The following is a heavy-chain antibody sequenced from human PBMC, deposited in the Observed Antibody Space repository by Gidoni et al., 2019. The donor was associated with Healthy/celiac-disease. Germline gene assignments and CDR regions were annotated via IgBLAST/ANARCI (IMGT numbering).Heavy chain of an antibody. CDR1: AFTFRSSA. CDR3: ARELPARALRYYYGMDV. Sequence: QVQLVESGGGVVQPGSSLRLSCPASAFTFRSSAMHWVRQAPGKGLGWVEVISYDGSNKYYADSVKGRFTISRDNSKNTLYLQMNSLRAEDTAVYYCARELPARALRYYYGMDVWGQGTTVTVSS. D-gene: IGHD1-26*01. CDR2: ISYDGSNK. J-gene: IGHJ6*02. V-gene: IGHV3-30-3*01.